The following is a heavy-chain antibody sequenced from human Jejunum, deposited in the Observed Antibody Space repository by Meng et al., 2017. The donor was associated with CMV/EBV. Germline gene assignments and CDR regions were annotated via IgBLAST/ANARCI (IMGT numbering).Heavy chain of an antibody. J-gene: IGHJ4*02. V-gene: IGHV1-18*01. D-gene: IGHD3-3*01. CDR3: TRDLFVQSLGMDF. CDR1: GYTCSDYG. Sequence: KASGYTCSDYGIGWVRQATGQGCEWLGRVNGDYAYPNDAQKCQGRITMITDTSTSTAYMELRSLKYDDTAMYYCTRDLFVQSLGMDFWGQGSLVTVSS. CDR2: VNGDYAYP.